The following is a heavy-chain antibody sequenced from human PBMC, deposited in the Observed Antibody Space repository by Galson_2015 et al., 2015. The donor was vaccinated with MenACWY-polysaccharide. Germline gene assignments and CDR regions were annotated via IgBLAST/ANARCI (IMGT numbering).Heavy chain of an antibody. V-gene: IGHV3-74*01. Sequence: SLRLSCAASGFTFSTHWMHWVRQAPGKGLVWLSRINSDGSTTNYADSVKGRFTISRDNAKNTLFLQMNSLRAEDTAVYYCAKDSTDFWSVAGRFDHWGQGTLVTVSS. J-gene: IGHJ5*02. D-gene: IGHD3-3*01. CDR1: GFTFSTHW. CDR2: INSDGSTT. CDR3: AKDSTDFWSVAGRFDH.